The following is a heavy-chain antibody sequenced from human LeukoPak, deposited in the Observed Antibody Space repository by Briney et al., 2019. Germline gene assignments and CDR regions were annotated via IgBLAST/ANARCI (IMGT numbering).Heavy chain of an antibody. CDR1: GGSISSSSYY. CDR2: IYYSGST. Sequence: SETLSLTCTVSGGSISSSSYYWGWIRQPPGKGLEWIGSIYYSGSTYYNPSLKSRVTISVDTSKNQFSLKLSSVTAADTAVYYCARWVPQSNAFDIWAQGTMVTVSS. J-gene: IGHJ3*02. CDR3: ARWVPQSNAFDI. V-gene: IGHV4-39*01.